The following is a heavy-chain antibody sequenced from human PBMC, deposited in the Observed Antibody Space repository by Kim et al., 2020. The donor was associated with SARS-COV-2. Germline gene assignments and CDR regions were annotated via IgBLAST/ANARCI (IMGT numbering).Heavy chain of an antibody. CDR3: ARDLYPIAVAGTNYYYYYGMAV. CDR1: GFTFSDYY. D-gene: IGHD6-19*01. Sequence: GGSLRLSCAASGFTFSDYYMSWIRQAPGKGLEWVSYISSSGSTIYYADSVKGRFTISRDNAKNSLYLQMNRLRAEDTAVYYCARDLYPIAVAGTNYYYYYGMAVWGQGTTVTVSS. CDR2: ISSSGSTI. J-gene: IGHJ6*02. V-gene: IGHV3-11*04.